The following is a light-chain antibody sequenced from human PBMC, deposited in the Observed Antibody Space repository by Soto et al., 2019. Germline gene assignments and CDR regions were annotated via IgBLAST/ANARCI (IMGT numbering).Light chain of an antibody. J-gene: IGKJ4*01. CDR2: WAS. V-gene: IGKV4-1*01. Sequence: DIVMTQSPDSLAVSLGDRATINCKSSQSVLYSSNNKNYLAWYQQKPGQPPKLLIYWASTRESGVPDRFSGSGSGTDFTPTISSLQAEDVAVYYCQQYYSTPLTFGGGTKVEIK. CDR3: QQYYSTPLT. CDR1: QSVLYSSNNKNY.